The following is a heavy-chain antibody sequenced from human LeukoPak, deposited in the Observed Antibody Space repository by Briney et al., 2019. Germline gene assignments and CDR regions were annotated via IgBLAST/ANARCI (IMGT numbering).Heavy chain of an antibody. D-gene: IGHD3-10*01. CDR1: GGSISSYY. V-gene: IGHV4-59*01. CDR2: IYYSGST. Sequence: SETLSLTCTVSGGSISSYYWSWIRQPPGKGLEWIGYIYYSGSTNYNPSLKSRVTISVDTSKNQFSLKLSSVTAADTAVYYCARVKHSKVLGRYYYYGMDVWGQGTTVTVSS. CDR3: ARVKHSKVLGRYYYYGMDV. J-gene: IGHJ6*02.